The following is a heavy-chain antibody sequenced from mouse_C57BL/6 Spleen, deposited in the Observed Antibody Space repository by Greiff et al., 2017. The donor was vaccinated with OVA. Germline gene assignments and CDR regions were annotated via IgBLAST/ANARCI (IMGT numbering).Heavy chain of an antibody. CDR1: GYTFTDYE. D-gene: IGHD1-1*01. CDR2: IDPETGGT. V-gene: IGHV1-15*01. CDR3: TRSRKFDYSGSSDFDY. Sequence: VQLQESGAELVRPGASVTLSCKASGYTFTDYEMHWVKQTPVHGLEWIGAIDPETGGTAYNQKFKGKAILTADKSSSTAYMELRSLTSEDSAVYYCTRSRKFDYSGSSDFDYWGQGTTLTVSS. J-gene: IGHJ2*01.